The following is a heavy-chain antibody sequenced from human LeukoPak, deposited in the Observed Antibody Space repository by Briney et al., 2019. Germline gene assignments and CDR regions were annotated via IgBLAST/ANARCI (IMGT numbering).Heavy chain of an antibody. CDR1: GYTFSSYA. J-gene: IGHJ6*03. CDR2: INSGGST. Sequence: GSLRLSCAASGYTFSSYAMSWVRQAPGKGLEWVSGINSGGSTYYAASVRGRFTISRDNSKNTLYLEMNSLRAEDTAVYYCAKDSSSYDWGYMDVWGKGTTVTISS. CDR3: AKDSSSYDWGYMDV. V-gene: IGHV3-23*01. D-gene: IGHD3-22*01.